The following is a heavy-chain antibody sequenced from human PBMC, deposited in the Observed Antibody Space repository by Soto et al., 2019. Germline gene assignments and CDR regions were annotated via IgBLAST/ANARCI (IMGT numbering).Heavy chain of an antibody. Sequence: QLHLVQSGAVVKKPGASVTVSCSASGYPVTAYYMHWVRQAPGRGLEWMGGINPATGAAKFTQTFQGRVTRARDTSTSTDFKELSGMTSEEKAVFYRARGGGVGVAGSAAFDMWGQGTLVTVSS. D-gene: IGHD3-3*01. CDR3: ARGGGVGVAGSAAFDM. V-gene: IGHV1-2*02. CDR2: INPATGAA. J-gene: IGHJ3*02. CDR1: GYPVTAYY.